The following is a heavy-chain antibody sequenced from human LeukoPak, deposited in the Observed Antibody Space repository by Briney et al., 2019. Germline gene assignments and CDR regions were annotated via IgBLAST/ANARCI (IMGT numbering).Heavy chain of an antibody. V-gene: IGHV1-69*13. CDR2: IIPIFGTA. CDR1: GGTFSSYA. D-gene: IGHD5-24*01. Sequence: GASVKVSCKASGGTFSSYAISWVRQAPGQGLEWMGGIIPIFGTANYAQKFQGRVTITADESTSTAYMELSSLRSEDTAVYYWAAPTSLRDGYNLWGQGTLVTVSS. J-gene: IGHJ5*02. CDR3: AAPTSLRDGYNL.